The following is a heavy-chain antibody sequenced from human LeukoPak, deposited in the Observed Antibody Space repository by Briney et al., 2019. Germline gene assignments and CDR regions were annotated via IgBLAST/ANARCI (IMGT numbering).Heavy chain of an antibody. J-gene: IGHJ4*02. CDR3: ARGFRNGPFDC. CDR2: IHRNGGST. Sequence: PGGSLRLSCEASGFTFDDYGMSWVRQPPGKGLEWVSGIHRNGGSTDYADSVKGRFTISRDNAKNSHFLQMNSLRVEDTALYYCARGFRNGPFDCWGQGTLVTVSS. V-gene: IGHV3-20*04. CDR1: GFTFDDYG. D-gene: IGHD2-8*01.